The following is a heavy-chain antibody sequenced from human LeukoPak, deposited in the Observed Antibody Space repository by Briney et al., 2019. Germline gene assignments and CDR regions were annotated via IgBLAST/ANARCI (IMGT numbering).Heavy chain of an antibody. CDR2: IYPGDSDT. V-gene: IGHV5-51*01. CDR1: GYSFTSYW. CDR3: ARAGSFGVVTTSGMDV. J-gene: IGHJ6*02. D-gene: IGHD3-3*01. Sequence: GESLKISCKGSGYSFTSYWIGWVRQLPGKGLEWMGIIYPGDSDTRYSPSFQGQVTISADKSISTAYLQWSSLKASDTAMYYCARAGSFGVVTTSGMDVWGQGTTVTVSS.